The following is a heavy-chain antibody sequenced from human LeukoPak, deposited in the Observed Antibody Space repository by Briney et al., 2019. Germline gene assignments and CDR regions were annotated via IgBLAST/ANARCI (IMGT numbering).Heavy chain of an antibody. J-gene: IGHJ4*02. CDR1: GFTFSSYA. CDR2: ISGSGGST. V-gene: IGHV3-23*01. D-gene: IGHD4-23*01. CDR3: AKSPRGGNLLWDY. Sequence: PGGSLRLSCAASGFTFSSYARSWVRRAQGKGLEWVSAISGSGGSTYYADSVKGRFTISRDNSKNTLYLQMNSLRAEDTAVYYCAKSPRGGNLLWDYWGQGTLVTVSS.